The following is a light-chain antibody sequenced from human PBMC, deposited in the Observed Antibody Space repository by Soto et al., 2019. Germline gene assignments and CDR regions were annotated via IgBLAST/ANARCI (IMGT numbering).Light chain of an antibody. Sequence: QSALTQPDSVSGSPGQSITISCTGTSSDVGGYNYVSWYQQHPGKAPKLMIYEVSSRPSGVSNRFSGSKSGNTASLTISGLQAEDEADYYCSSYTSTSTLYVFGSGTKVTVL. V-gene: IGLV2-14*01. J-gene: IGLJ1*01. CDR1: SSDVGGYNY. CDR2: EVS. CDR3: SSYTSTSTLYV.